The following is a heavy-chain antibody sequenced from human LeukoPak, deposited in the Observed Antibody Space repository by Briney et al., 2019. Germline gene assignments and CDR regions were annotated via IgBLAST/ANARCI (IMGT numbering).Heavy chain of an antibody. Sequence: GGSLRLSCAASGFTFSDFYMSWIRQAPGKGLEWVSYISSSGSTIYYADSVKGRFTISRDNAKNSLYLQMNSLRAEDTAVYYCTRRRYNWNAIDYWGQGTLVTVSS. V-gene: IGHV3-11*01. D-gene: IGHD1-20*01. CDR2: ISSSGSTI. CDR1: GFTFSDFY. CDR3: TRRRYNWNAIDY. J-gene: IGHJ4*02.